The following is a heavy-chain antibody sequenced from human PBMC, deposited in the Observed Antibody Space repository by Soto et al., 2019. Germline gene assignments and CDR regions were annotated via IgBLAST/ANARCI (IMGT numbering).Heavy chain of an antibody. Sequence: PGGSLRLSCAAFGFTISVKKYVAWVRQAPGKGLEWVSALYDLDGSFYAASVRGRFTTSSDSSKTTVYLQMNDLRPDDTAVYYCATWHEREHAYDVWGQGTTVTVSS. J-gene: IGHJ3*01. CDR3: ATWHEREHAYDV. V-gene: IGHV3-53*01. CDR1: GFTISVKKY. CDR2: LYDLDGS. D-gene: IGHD1-1*01.